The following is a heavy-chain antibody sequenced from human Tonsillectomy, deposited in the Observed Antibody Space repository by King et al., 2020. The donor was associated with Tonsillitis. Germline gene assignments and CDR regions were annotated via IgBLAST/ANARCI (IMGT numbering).Heavy chain of an antibody. V-gene: IGHV1-18*04. CDR3: ARGASTSSLYSVDY. Sequence: VQLVESEAEVKKPGASVKVSCKAAGYTFTSYGINWVRQAPGQGLEWMGWVSTYNGDTNYAQNLQGRVTMTIDTSTSTAYMELRSLRSDDTAVYYCARGASTSSLYSVDYWGQGSLVTVSS. CDR2: VSTYNGDT. D-gene: IGHD2-2*01. J-gene: IGHJ4*02. CDR1: GYTFTSYG.